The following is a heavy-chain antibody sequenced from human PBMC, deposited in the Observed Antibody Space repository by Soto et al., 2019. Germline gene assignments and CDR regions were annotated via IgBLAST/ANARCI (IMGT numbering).Heavy chain of an antibody. Sequence: GGSLRLSCAASGFTFSSYDMHWVRQATGKGLEWVSAIGTAGDTYYPGSVKGRFTISRENAKNSLYLQMNSLRAEDTAVYYCARDSYDFWSGSAYYYYYGMDVWGQGTTVTVSS. D-gene: IGHD3-3*01. CDR3: ARDSYDFWSGSAYYYYYGMDV. V-gene: IGHV3-13*01. J-gene: IGHJ6*02. CDR1: GFTFSSYD. CDR2: IGTAGDT.